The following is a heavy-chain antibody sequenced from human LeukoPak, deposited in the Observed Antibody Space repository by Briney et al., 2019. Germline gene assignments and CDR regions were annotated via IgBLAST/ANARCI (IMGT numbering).Heavy chain of an antibody. J-gene: IGHJ4*02. V-gene: IGHV3-30*18. D-gene: IGHD3/OR15-3a*01. Sequence: PGRSLRLSCAASGFSFSSYGMHWVRQAPGKGLEWVAVISYDGSNKDYADSVRGRFTISRDNSKNTLYLQMNSLRTEDTAVYYCAKDVWAGGLWFYFDYWGQGTLVNVSS. CDR3: AKDVWAGGLWFYFDY. CDR1: GFSFSSYG. CDR2: ISYDGSNK.